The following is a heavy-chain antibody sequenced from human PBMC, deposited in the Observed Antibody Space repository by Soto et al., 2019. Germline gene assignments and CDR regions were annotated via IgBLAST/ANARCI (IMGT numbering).Heavy chain of an antibody. J-gene: IGHJ5*02. D-gene: IGHD1-26*01. CDR3: ARGDGSGSYYDWFDP. V-gene: IGHV4-34*01. CDR1: GGSFSDDASSSDWY. CDR2: IDRSGRT. Sequence: SETLSLTCAVYGGSFSDDASSSDWYWNWIRQSPGKGLEWIGEIDRSGRTKYNPSLKSRVSISVDTSKNQFSLKLSSVTAADTGVYYCARGDGSGSYYDWFDPWGQGTLVTVSS.